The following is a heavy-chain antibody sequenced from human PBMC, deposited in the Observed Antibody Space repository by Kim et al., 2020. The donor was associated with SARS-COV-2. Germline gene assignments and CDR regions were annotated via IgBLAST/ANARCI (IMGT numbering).Heavy chain of an antibody. CDR3: ARDSLPTIFGVVFFGWFDP. D-gene: IGHD3-3*01. V-gene: IGHV3-48*02. CDR2: ISSSSSTI. CDR1: GFTFSSYS. J-gene: IGHJ5*02. Sequence: GGSLRLSCAASGFTFSSYSMNWVRQAPGKGLEWVSYISSSSSTIYYADSVKGRFTISRDNAKNSLYLQMNSLRDEDTAVYYCARDSLPTIFGVVFFGWFDPWGQGTLVTVSS.